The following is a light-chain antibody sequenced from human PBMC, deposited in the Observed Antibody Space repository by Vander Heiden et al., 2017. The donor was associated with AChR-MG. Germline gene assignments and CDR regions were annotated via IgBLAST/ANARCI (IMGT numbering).Light chain of an antibody. CDR1: QSVSSY. Sequence: EIVLTQSPATLSLSPGERATLSCRASQSVSSYLAWNQQKPGQAPRLLIYDASNRATGIPARFSGSGSGTDFTLTISSLEPEDFAVYYCQHRVNWPLTFGGGTKVDIK. CDR3: QHRVNWPLT. J-gene: IGKJ4*01. V-gene: IGKV3-11*01. CDR2: DAS.